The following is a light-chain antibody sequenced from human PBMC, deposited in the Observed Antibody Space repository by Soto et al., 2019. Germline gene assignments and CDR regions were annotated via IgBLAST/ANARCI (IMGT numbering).Light chain of an antibody. CDR2: DVS. V-gene: IGLV2-8*01. CDR3: SSYAGSNHHV. Sequence: QSALTQPPSASGSPGQSVAISCTGTGSDVGGYNFVSWYQQHPGKAPKLIIYDVSERPSGVPDRFSGSKSGNTASLTVSGLQAEDEADYYCSSYAGSNHHVFGTGTKVTVL. J-gene: IGLJ1*01. CDR1: GSDVGGYNF.